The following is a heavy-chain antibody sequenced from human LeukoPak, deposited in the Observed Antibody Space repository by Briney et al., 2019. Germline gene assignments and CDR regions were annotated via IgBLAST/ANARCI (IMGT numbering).Heavy chain of an antibody. CDR1: GFTFSSYA. J-gene: IGHJ4*02. Sequence: PGGSLRLSCAASGFTFSSYAMTWVRQAPGKGLDWVSAISGGAISTYCADSVKGRFTISRDNSKNTLYLQMNSLRGEDTAVYYCAKDSRSSGRTYLDYWGQGTLVTVSS. D-gene: IGHD6-19*01. CDR2: ISGGAIST. V-gene: IGHV3-23*01. CDR3: AKDSRSSGRTYLDY.